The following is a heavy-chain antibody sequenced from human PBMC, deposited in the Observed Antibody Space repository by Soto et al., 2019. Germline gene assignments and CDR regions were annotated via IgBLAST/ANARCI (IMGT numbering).Heavy chain of an antibody. D-gene: IGHD1-20*01. CDR1: GFTFSSYA. V-gene: IGHV3-30-3*01. CDR2: ISYDGSNK. Sequence: PGGSLRLSCAASGFTFSSYAMHWVRQAPGKGLEWVAVISYDGSNKYYADSVKGRFTISRDNSKNTLYLQMNSLRAEDTAVYYCAVYEPIDYWGQGTLVTVSS. CDR3: AVYEPIDY. J-gene: IGHJ4*02.